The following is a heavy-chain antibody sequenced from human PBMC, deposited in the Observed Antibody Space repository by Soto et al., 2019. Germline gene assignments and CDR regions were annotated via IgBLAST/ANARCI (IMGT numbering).Heavy chain of an antibody. CDR1: GDSVSSNSAA. J-gene: IGHJ6*03. Sequence: SQTLSLTCAISGDSVSSNSAAWNWIRQSPSRGLEWLGRTFYRSKWYNDYAVSVKSRITINPDTSKNQFSLHLNSVTPEDTAVYYCARVIYSGYEPWSYYYYYYYMDVWGKGTTVTVSS. CDR3: ARVIYSGYEPWSYYYYYYYMDV. CDR2: TFYRSKWYN. V-gene: IGHV6-1*01. D-gene: IGHD5-12*01.